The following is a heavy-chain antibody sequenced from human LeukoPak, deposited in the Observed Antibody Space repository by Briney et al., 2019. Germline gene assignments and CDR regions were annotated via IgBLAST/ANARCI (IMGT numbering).Heavy chain of an antibody. D-gene: IGHD3-16*01. CDR1: GFTFSSYA. Sequence: GGSLRLSCAASGFTFSSYAMNWVRQAPGKGLEWVSGISGGGGSTYYADSVKGRFTISRDNSKNTLYLQMNSLRAEDTAVYYCARGSTWGGDYWGQGTLVTVSS. V-gene: IGHV3-23*01. CDR2: ISGGGGST. CDR3: ARGSTWGGDY. J-gene: IGHJ4*02.